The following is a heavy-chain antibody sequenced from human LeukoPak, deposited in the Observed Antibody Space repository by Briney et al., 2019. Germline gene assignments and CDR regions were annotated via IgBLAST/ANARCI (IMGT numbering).Heavy chain of an antibody. D-gene: IGHD1-1*01. J-gene: IGHJ4*02. CDR2: ISDDGNRK. V-gene: IGHV3-30*18. CDR3: VKDLSGYWTFDY. CDR1: GFTFSNYY. Sequence: GGSLRLSCAASGFTFSNYYMHWGRQAPGKGLEWVAVISDDGNRKYYADSVQGRFTISRDNSKNTLHLQMNSLRAEDTAVYFCVKDLSGYWTFDYWGQGTLVTVSS.